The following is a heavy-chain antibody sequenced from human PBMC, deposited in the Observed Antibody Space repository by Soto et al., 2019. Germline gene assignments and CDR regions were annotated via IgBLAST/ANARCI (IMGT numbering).Heavy chain of an antibody. D-gene: IGHD2-21*01. J-gene: IGHJ6*02. Sequence: PSETLSLTXTVSGGSISSGDYYWSWIRQPPGKGLEWIGYIYYSGSTYYNPSLKSRVTISVDTSKNQFSLKLSSVTAADTAVYYCARYSVSYYYGMDVWGQGTTVTVSS. CDR2: IYYSGST. V-gene: IGHV4-30-4*01. CDR1: GGSISSGDYY. CDR3: ARYSVSYYYGMDV.